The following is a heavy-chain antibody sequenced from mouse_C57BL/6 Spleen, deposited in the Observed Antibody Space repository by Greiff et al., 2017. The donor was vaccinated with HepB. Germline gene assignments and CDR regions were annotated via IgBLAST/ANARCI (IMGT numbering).Heavy chain of an antibody. Sequence: EVQLQQSGAELVRPGASVKLSCTASGFNIKDYYMHWVKQRPEQGLERIGRIDPEAGETEYAPKLQGKATMTADTPSNTAYLQLSSLTSEDTAVYDCATYYVSSWFAYWGQGTLVTVSA. D-gene: IGHD1-1*01. CDR3: ATYYVSSWFAY. J-gene: IGHJ3*01. V-gene: IGHV14-1*01. CDR2: IDPEAGET. CDR1: GFNIKDYY.